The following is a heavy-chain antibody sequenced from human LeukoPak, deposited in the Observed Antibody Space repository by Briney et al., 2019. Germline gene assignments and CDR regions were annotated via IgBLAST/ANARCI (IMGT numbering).Heavy chain of an antibody. V-gene: IGHV3-20*04. CDR1: GLSFNDYG. Sequence: GGSLRLSCAASGLSFNDYGMSWVRQPPGKGLQWVAGITWNDGSAAYADSMKGRFTISRDSAKNSLYLQMNSLRAEDTALYYCATSTVGFYFDYWGQGTLVTVSS. D-gene: IGHD1-26*01. J-gene: IGHJ4*02. CDR2: ITWNDGSA. CDR3: ATSTVGFYFDY.